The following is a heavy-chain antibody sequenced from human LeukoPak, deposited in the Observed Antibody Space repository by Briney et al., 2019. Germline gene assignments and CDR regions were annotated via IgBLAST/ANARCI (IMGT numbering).Heavy chain of an antibody. CDR3: AHAAYPYSSSAIFDY. Sequence: GGSLRLSCAASGFTFGDYYMSWFRQSPGKGLEWVSYISTTGSSIFYADSVKGRFTISRDNAKNSLYQQMNNLRAEDTAVYYCAHAAYPYSSSAIFDYWGQGTLVTVSS. CDR2: ISTTGSSI. D-gene: IGHD6-6*01. CDR1: GFTFGDYY. V-gene: IGHV3-11*01. J-gene: IGHJ4*02.